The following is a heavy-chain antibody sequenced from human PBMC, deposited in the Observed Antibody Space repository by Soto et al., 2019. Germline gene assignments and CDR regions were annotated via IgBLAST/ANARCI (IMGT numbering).Heavy chain of an antibody. V-gene: IGHV1-18*01. CDR3: ARVIPGAEAWFDP. J-gene: IGHJ5*02. Sequence: ASVKVSCKASGNTFTNFGVTWVREAPGQGLEWMGWISAYTDDPNYAQKFQGRVTMTIDTSTSTAYLDLRSLTSDDTAVYYCARVIPGAEAWFDPWGQGTLVTVSS. CDR2: ISAYTDDP. CDR1: GNTFTNFG. D-gene: IGHD2-2*01.